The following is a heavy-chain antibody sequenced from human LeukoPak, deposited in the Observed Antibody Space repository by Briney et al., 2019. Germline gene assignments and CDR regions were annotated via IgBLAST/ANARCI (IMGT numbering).Heavy chain of an antibody. CDR2: INHSGST. Sequence: PSETLSLTCTVSGGSISSSSYYWSWIRQPPGKGLEWIGEINHSGSTNYNPSLKSRVTISVDKSKNQLSLNLTSVTAADTAVYYCSRENGAFSPFGYWGQGILVTVLS. CDR3: SRENGAFSPFGY. V-gene: IGHV4-39*07. J-gene: IGHJ4*02. D-gene: IGHD2-8*01. CDR1: GGSISSSSYY.